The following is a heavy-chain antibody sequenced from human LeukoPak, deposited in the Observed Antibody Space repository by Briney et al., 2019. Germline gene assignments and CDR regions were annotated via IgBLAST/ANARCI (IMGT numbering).Heavy chain of an antibody. V-gene: IGHV3-21*01. CDR3: ARDIAY. J-gene: IGHJ4*02. CDR1: GFTFSSST. CDR2: ISHTGTYI. Sequence: GGSLRLSCAASGFTFSSSTMNWVRQAPGKGLEWVSSISHTGTYIYYADSVKGRFTITRDNAKNSLYLQMNSLRAEDTALYYCARDIAYWGQGTLVTVSS.